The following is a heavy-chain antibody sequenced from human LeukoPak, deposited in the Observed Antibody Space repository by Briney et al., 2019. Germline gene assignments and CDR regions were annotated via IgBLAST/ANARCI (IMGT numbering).Heavy chain of an antibody. Sequence: PGGSLRLSCAASGFTPSSYWMSWVRQAPGKGLEWVANIKQDGSEKYYVDSVKGRFTISRDNAKNSLYLQMNSLRAEDTAVYYCERDLRDYYGSGFDYWGQGTLVSVSS. V-gene: IGHV3-7*01. CDR1: GFTPSSYW. D-gene: IGHD3-10*01. CDR2: IKQDGSEK. CDR3: ERDLRDYYGSGFDY. J-gene: IGHJ4*02.